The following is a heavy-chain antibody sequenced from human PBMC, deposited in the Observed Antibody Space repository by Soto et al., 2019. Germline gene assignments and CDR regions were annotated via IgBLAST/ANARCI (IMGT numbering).Heavy chain of an antibody. CDR3: ARGHISSTKNWLDP. J-gene: IGHJ5*02. CDR1: GYTFTSYH. D-gene: IGHD6-6*01. V-gene: IGHV1-8*01. Sequence: QVQLVQSGAEVKKPGASVKVSCKGSGYTFTSYHINWVRQATGQGLEWMGWMNPNSGNTGYAQTLQGRVTMTWETSISTAYMELSSLRFEDTAMYYCARGHISSTKNWLDPWGQGTLVTVSS. CDR2: MNPNSGNT.